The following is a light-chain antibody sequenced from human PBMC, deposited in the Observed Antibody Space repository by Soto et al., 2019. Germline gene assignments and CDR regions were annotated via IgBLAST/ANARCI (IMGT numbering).Light chain of an antibody. CDR3: HQYISWPRGT. V-gene: IGKV3-15*01. J-gene: IGKJ3*01. Sequence: EIMMTQSPGTLSVSPGEGATLSGTASQSVNPNLAWYEQKPGQPPRLLLYGASTRATGIPYRFRGSGSGTEFTRTLSSLQSDDCAVFYCHQYISWPRGTFGPWTKVEI. CDR2: GAS. CDR1: QSVNPN.